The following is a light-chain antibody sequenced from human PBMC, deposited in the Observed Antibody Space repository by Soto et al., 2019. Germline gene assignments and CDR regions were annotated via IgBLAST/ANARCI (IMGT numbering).Light chain of an antibody. CDR2: EVS. CDR1: NSDVGAYNY. V-gene: IGLV2-14*01. Sequence: QSALTQFASVSGSPGQSITISCTGTNSDVGAYNYVSWYQQHPGKAPKLMIYEVSNRPSGVSNRFSGSKSANTASLTISGLQAEDEADYYCSSYTSSSTVVFGGGTKLTVL. CDR3: SSYTSSSTVV. J-gene: IGLJ2*01.